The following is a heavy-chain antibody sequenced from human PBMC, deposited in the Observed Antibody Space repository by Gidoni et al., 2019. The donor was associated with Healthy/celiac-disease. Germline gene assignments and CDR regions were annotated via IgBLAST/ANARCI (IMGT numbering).Heavy chain of an antibody. Sequence: QVQLVQSGAEVTKPGASVKVSCKASGYTFTSYGISWVRQASGQGLEWMGWISAYNGNTNYAQKLQGRVTMTTDTATSTAYMELRSLRSDDTAVYYCASGICSGGSCYSPRADGMDVWGQGTTVTVSS. CDR3: ASGICSGGSCYSPRADGMDV. CDR2: ISAYNGNT. J-gene: IGHJ6*02. V-gene: IGHV1-18*04. CDR1: GYTFTSYG. D-gene: IGHD2-15*01.